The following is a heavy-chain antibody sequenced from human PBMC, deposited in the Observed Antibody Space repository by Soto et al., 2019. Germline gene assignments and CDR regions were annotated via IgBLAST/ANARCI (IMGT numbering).Heavy chain of an antibody. Sequence: QVQLVQSGAEVKKTGSSVKVSCKASGDTSSTYSINWVRQAPGQGLEWVGRIIPILALTNYAPRFQGRVTITADQSTSKVYMELRSLRSEDTAVYDCAMGYCSGGSCYSPRYNWFDPWGQGTLVTVSS. J-gene: IGHJ5*02. CDR3: AMGYCSGGSCYSPRYNWFDP. V-gene: IGHV1-69*02. D-gene: IGHD2-15*01. CDR1: GDTSSTYS. CDR2: IIPILALT.